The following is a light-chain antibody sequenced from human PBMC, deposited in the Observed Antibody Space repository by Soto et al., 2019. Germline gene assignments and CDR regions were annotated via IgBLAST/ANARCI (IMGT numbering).Light chain of an antibody. CDR1: TSDVGGYNY. CDR3: LSKTSSISYV. CDR2: EVS. J-gene: IGLJ1*01. Sequence: QPVLTQPASVSGSPGQSITISCTGTTSDVGGYNYVSWYQQHPGKVPKLLIHEVSNRPSGVSNRFSGSKSGNTASLTISGLQAEDEADYYCLSKTSSISYVFGTGTKLTV. V-gene: IGLV2-14*01.